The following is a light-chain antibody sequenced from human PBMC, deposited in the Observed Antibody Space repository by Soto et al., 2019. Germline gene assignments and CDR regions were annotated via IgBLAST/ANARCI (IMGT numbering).Light chain of an antibody. Sequence: QSALTQPRSVSGSPGQSVTISCTGTTSDVSWYQQHPGKVPRLMIFDVTRRPSGVPDRFSGSKSGNTASLTISGLQAEDEADYYCHSYADNYSVFGGGTQLTVL. CDR3: HSYADNYSV. J-gene: IGLJ2*01. V-gene: IGLV2-11*01. CDR2: DVT. CDR1: TSDV.